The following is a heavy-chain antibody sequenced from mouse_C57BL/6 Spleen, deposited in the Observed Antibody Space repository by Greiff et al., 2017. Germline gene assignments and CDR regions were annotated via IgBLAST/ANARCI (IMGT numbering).Heavy chain of an antibody. CDR3: AREGEYGYGYYFDY. D-gene: IGHD2-2*01. V-gene: IGHV1-55*01. CDR1: GYTFTSYW. CDR2: IYPGSGST. Sequence: QVQLQQSGAELVKPGASVKMSCKASGYTFTSYWITWVKQRPGQGLEWIGEIYPGSGSTNYNEKFKSKATLTVDTSSSTAYMQLSSLTSEDSAVYYWAREGEYGYGYYFDYWGQGTTLTVSS. J-gene: IGHJ2*01.